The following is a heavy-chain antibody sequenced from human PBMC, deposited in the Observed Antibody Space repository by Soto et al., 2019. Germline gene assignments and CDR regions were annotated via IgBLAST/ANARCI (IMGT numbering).Heavy chain of an antibody. CDR1: GYTFRNFG. J-gene: IGHJ4*02. Sequence: QIQLLQSGAEVKKPGASVKVTCKASGYTFRNFGISWVRQAPGQGLEWMGWISAYNANANYAQKFQGRLTMTADTSTSTAYIELSSLRSGDTAVYYCARENSYFDYWGQGTLVTVSS. V-gene: IGHV1-18*01. CDR3: ARENSYFDY. CDR2: ISAYNANA.